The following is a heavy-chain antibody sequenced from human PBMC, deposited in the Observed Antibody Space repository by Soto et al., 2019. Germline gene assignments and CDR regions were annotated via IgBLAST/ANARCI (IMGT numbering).Heavy chain of an antibody. CDR1: RFTPSSYS. CDR3: ARDGGSPRKYYSVSDL. D-gene: IGHD1-26*01. Sequence: PEGSLRLSGSGSRFTPSSYSTHRVRRAPGKGQELVSVTSPDGSDTFYEESVTGRFTISRDNSKNTMYVQMQSVRPEDTAIYYCARDGGSPRKYYSVSDLWGQGTMVTVSS. V-gene: IGHV3-30*04. CDR2: TSPDGSDT. J-gene: IGHJ3*01.